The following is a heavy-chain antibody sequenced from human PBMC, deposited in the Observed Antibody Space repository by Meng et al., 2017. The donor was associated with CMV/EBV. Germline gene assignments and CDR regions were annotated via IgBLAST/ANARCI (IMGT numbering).Heavy chain of an antibody. D-gene: IGHD2-15*01. Sequence: VRLGRFGAVGKKPGASGKVSCKASGYTFTSYGISWVRQAPGQGLEWMGWISAYNGNTNYAQKLQGRVTMTTDTSTSTAYMELRSLRSDDTAVYYCARDPAWSVITPRRGFDYWGQGTLVTVSS. V-gene: IGHV1-18*01. J-gene: IGHJ4*02. CDR2: ISAYNGNT. CDR1: GYTFTSYG. CDR3: ARDPAWSVITPRRGFDY.